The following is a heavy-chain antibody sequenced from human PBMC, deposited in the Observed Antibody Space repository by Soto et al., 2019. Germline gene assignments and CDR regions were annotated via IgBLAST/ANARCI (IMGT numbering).Heavy chain of an antibody. Sequence: ASVKVSCKASGGTFSSYTISWVRQAPGQGLEWMGRIIPIRGIANYAQKFQGRVTMTTDTSTSTAYMELSRLRSDDTAVYYCARGRPAYCGGDCQDFDYWGPG. V-gene: IGHV1-69*02. CDR1: GGTFSSYT. J-gene: IGHJ4*02. D-gene: IGHD2-21*02. CDR3: ARGRPAYCGGDCQDFDY. CDR2: IIPIRGIA.